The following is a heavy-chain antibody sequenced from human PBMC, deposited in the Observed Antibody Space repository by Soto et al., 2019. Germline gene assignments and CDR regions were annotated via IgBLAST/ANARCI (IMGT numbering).Heavy chain of an antibody. CDR2: IRSKANSYAT. D-gene: IGHD3-16*01. CDR1: GFTFSGSA. V-gene: IGHV3-73*01. CDR3: TRVMSGGGGLWESTFYYYYGMDV. J-gene: IGHJ6*01. Sequence: EVQLVESGGGLVQPGGSLKLSCAASGFTFSGSAMHWVRQASGKGLEWVGRIRSKANSYATAYAASVKGRFTISRDDSKNTAYLQMNSLKTEDTAVYYCTRVMSGGGGLWESTFYYYYGMDVW.